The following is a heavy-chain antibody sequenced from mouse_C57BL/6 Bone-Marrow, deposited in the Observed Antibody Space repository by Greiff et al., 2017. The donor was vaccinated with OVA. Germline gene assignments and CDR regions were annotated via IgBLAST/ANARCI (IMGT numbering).Heavy chain of an antibody. D-gene: IGHD1-1*01. CDR3: ALSITTVVATDAY. CDR1: GFNIKNTY. Sequence: EVQLVESVAELVRPGASVKLSCTASGFNIKNTYMHWVKQRPEQGLEWIGRIDPANGNTKYAPKFQGKATITADTSSNTAYLQLSSLTSEDTAIYYCALSITTVVATDAYWGQGTLVTVSA. V-gene: IGHV14-3*01. CDR2: IDPANGNT. J-gene: IGHJ3*01.